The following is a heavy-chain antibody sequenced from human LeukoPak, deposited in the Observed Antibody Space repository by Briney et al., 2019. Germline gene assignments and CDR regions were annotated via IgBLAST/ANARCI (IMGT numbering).Heavy chain of an antibody. CDR2: IEYDGSNK. J-gene: IGHJ6*03. Sequence: PGGSLRLSCADSGCTFSSYGMHWVRQAPGKGLEWVEFIEYDGSNKYYADSVKGRFIISRDNSKNTLYLQMNSLRAEDTAVYYCAKVGHFWSGYYPHSDYYYMDVWGKGTTVTVSS. D-gene: IGHD3-3*02. CDR3: AKVGHFWSGYYPHSDYYYMDV. V-gene: IGHV3-30*02. CDR1: GCTFSSYG.